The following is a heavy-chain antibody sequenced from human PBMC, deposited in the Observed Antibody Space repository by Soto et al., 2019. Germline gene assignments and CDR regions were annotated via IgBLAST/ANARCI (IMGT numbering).Heavy chain of an antibody. Sequence: PSETLSLTCAVSGGSISSSNWWGWVRQPPGKGLEWIGEIYHSGSTNYNPSLKSRVTISVDKSKNTLYLQMNSLRAEDTAVYYCAKGVDYSGRNWFDPWGQGTLVTVSS. CDR3: AKGVDYSGRNWFDP. CDR1: GGSISSSNW. D-gene: IGHD4-4*01. J-gene: IGHJ5*02. CDR2: IYHSGST. V-gene: IGHV4-4*02.